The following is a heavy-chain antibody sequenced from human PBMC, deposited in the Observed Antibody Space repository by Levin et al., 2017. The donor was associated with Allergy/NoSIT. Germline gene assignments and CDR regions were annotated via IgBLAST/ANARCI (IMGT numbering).Heavy chain of an antibody. D-gene: IGHD2-15*01. J-gene: IGHJ6*02. CDR2: ISTSAGST. V-gene: IGHV3-23*01. CDR3: VPGTVDGYCSGNRCYIMGV. Sequence: PGGSLRLSCAASGFTLRTYDMSWVRQAPGKGLEWVSGISTSAGSTNYADSVKGRFTISRDNSKNTLYLQMNSLGAEDTAVYYCVPGTVDGYCSGNRCYIMGVWGQGTTVTVAS. CDR1: GFTLRTYD.